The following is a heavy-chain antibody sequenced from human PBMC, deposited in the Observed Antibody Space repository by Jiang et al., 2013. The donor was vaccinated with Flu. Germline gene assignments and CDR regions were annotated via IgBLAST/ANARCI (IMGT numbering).Heavy chain of an antibody. Sequence: QSGAEVKKPGSSVKVSCEASGGTFSSYAISWVRQAPGQGLEWMGGIIPIFGTANYAQKFQGRVTITADESTSTAYMELSSLRSEDTAVYYCARDMGHSGSYYYYGMDVWGQGTTVTVSS. CDR3: ARDMGHSGSYYYYGMDV. V-gene: IGHV1-69*01. CDR1: GGTFSSYA. J-gene: IGHJ6*02. D-gene: IGHD1-26*01. CDR2: IIPIFGTA.